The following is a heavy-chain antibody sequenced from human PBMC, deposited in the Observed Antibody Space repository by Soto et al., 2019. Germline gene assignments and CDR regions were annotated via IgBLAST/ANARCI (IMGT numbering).Heavy chain of an antibody. CDR1: GFTFSSYA. Sequence: GGSLTLSCSPSGFTFSSYAMHWGRQAPGKGLEYVSAISSNGGSTYYADSVKGRFTISRDNSKNTLYLQMSSLRAEDTAVYYCVRLPHGYGMDVWGQGTTVTVSS. CDR2: ISSNGGST. V-gene: IGHV3-64D*06. CDR3: VRLPHGYGMDV. J-gene: IGHJ6*02.